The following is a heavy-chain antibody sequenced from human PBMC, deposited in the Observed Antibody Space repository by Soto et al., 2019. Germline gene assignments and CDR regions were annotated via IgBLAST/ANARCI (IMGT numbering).Heavy chain of an antibody. D-gene: IGHD3-22*01. V-gene: IGHV1-69*13. CDR2: ITPIFGTA. CDR1: GGTFSSYA. CDR3: ARDRGPSSGYYPYWFDP. J-gene: IGHJ5*02. Sequence: SVKLSCKACGGTFSSYAISWVRQAPGQGLEWMGEITPIFGTANYAQKFQGRVTITADESTSTAYMELSSLRSEDTAVYYCARDRGPSSGYYPYWFDPWGQGTLVTVSS.